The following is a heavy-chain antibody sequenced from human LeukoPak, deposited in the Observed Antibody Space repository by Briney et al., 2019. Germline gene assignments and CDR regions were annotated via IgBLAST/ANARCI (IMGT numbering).Heavy chain of an antibody. CDR3: ARNYNGMSY. J-gene: IGHJ4*02. Sequence: GGSLRLSCVASGFAFTDYGMMWVRQAPGKGLVWVSYINNDGRSTTYADSVKGRFTISRDNAKNTLHLQMNSLRDDDTAMYYCARNYNGMSYWGQGTRVIVPS. V-gene: IGHV3-74*01. CDR2: INNDGRST. D-gene: IGHD2-8*01. CDR1: GFAFTDYG.